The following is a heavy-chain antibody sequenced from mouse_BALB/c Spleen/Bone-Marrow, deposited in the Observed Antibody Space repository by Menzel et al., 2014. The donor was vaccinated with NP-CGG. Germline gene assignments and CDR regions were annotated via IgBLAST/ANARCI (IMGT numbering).Heavy chain of an antibody. CDR3: ARNGNCFAMDS. J-gene: IGHJ4*01. CDR1: GFSLTRYG. Sequence: VHLVESGPGLVAPSQSLSITCTISGFSLTRYGVHWVRQPPGKGLEWLVVIWSDGSTTYNSALKSRLSITKDNSKSQVFLKMNSLQTDDTAMYYCARNGNCFAMDSWGQGTSVTVSS. V-gene: IGHV2-6-1*01. D-gene: IGHD2-1*01. CDR2: IWSDGST.